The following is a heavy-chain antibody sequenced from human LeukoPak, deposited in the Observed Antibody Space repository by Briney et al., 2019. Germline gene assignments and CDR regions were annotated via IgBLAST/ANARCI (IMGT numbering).Heavy chain of an antibody. CDR2: ISEDGSAK. D-gene: IGHD5-12*01. Sequence: PGGSLRLSCAASGLTFRNYWMSCVRQAPGKGLEWVAKISEDGSAKYHADSVKGRFTISRDNAKNSLYLQMNSLRAEDAALYYCARYGAYDFNYWGQGTLVTVSS. V-gene: IGHV3-7*02. CDR1: GLTFRNYW. CDR3: ARYGAYDFNY. J-gene: IGHJ4*02.